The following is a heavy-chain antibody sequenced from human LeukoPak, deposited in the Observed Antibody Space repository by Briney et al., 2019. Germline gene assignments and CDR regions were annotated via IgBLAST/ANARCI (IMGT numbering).Heavy chain of an antibody. CDR1: GGSFSGYY. J-gene: IGHJ4*02. D-gene: IGHD6-13*01. Sequence: SETLSLTCAVYGGSFSGYYWSWIRQPPGKGLEWIGEINHSGSTNYNPSLKSRVTISVDMSKSQFSLKLSSVTAADTAVYYCARYSSSWYRYWGQGTLVTVSS. CDR3: ARYSSSWYRY. V-gene: IGHV4-34*01. CDR2: INHSGST.